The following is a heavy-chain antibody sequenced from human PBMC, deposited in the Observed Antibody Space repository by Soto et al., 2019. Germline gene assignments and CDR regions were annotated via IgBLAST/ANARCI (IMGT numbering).Heavy chain of an antibody. CDR2: INHSGST. CDR3: ARRRRSRLSNFDY. Sequence: QVQLQQWGAGLLKPSETLSLTCAVYGGSFSGYYWSWIRQPPGKGLEWIGEINHSGSTNYNPSLKSRVTISVDTSKNQFSLKLSSVTAADTAVYYCARRRRSRLSNFDYWGQGTLVTVSS. V-gene: IGHV4-34*01. J-gene: IGHJ4*02. CDR1: GGSFSGYY.